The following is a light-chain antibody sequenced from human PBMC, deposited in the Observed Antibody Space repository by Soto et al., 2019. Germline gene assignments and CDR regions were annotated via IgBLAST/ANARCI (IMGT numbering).Light chain of an antibody. V-gene: IGLV1-51*01. CDR1: SSNIPNNY. Sequence: QSVLTQPPSVSAAPGQRVTISCSGSSSNIPNNYVSWYQQLPGTGPKLLIYDNDKRPSGIPDRFSGSKSANAASLTISGLRAEDEADYYCCSYADSNSYVFGTGTKLTVL. CDR3: CSYADSNSYV. J-gene: IGLJ1*01. CDR2: DND.